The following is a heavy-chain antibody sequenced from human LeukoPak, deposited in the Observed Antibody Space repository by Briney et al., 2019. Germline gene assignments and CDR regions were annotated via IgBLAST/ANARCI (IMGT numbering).Heavy chain of an antibody. J-gene: IGHJ4*02. Sequence: SETLSLTCTVSGGSISSYYWSWIRQPAGKGLEWIGRIYTSGSTNYNPSLKSRVTISVDTSKNQFSLKLSSVTAADTAVYYCAREPYDFWSGYWVYWGQGTLVTVSS. V-gene: IGHV4-4*07. CDR1: GGSISSYY. D-gene: IGHD3-3*01. CDR3: AREPYDFWSGYWVY. CDR2: IYTSGST.